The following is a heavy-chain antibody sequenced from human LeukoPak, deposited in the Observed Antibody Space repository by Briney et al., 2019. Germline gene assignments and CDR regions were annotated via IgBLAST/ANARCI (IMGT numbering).Heavy chain of an antibody. CDR3: ARGTGPGTLDY. Sequence: SETLSLTCTVSGGSVSSASYSWSWIRQPPGKGLEWIGHISYSGSTTYNPALKSRVTISVDTSKNQFSLKLSSVPAADTAVYYCARGTGPGTLDYWGKGTVVTVS. CDR1: GGSVSSASYS. V-gene: IGHV4-61*01. J-gene: IGHJ4*02. CDR2: ISYSGST. D-gene: IGHD6-13*01.